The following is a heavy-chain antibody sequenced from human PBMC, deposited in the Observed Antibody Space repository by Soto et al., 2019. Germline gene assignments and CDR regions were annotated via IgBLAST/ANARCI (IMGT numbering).Heavy chain of an antibody. J-gene: IGHJ4*02. CDR2: ISYDGTNK. CDR3: ARAAGYCTNGVCYHYYSDY. Sequence: QVQLVESGGGVVQPGRSLRLSCAASGFTFSTYAMHWVRQAPGKGLEWVAVISYDGTNKYYADSVKGRFTISRDNSKNTLYLQMNSLRAEDTAVYYCARAAGYCTNGVCYHYYSDYWGQGTLVTVSS. V-gene: IGHV3-30-3*01. CDR1: GFTFSTYA. D-gene: IGHD2-8*01.